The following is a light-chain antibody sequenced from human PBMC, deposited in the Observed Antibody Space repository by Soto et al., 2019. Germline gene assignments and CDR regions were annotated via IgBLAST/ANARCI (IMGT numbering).Light chain of an antibody. Sequence: QSVLTQPASVSGSPGQSIFISCTGTSSDVGGYIYVSWYQHHPGKAPKLMIFEVSNRPSGVSNRFSGSKSGNTASLTISGLQAADEADYYCSSYTSSSAPSVVFGGGTKLTVL. V-gene: IGLV2-14*01. CDR1: SSDVGGYIY. CDR2: EVS. J-gene: IGLJ2*01. CDR3: SSYTSSSAPSVV.